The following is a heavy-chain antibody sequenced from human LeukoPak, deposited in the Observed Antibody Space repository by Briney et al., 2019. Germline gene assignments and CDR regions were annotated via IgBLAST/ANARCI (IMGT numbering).Heavy chain of an antibody. CDR3: ARDLYGTGEFDY. CDR1: GYTFTSYD. D-gene: IGHD7-27*01. J-gene: IGHJ4*02. Sequence: ASVKVSCKASGYTFTSYDINWVRQATGQGLEWMGWMNPNSGNTGYAQKFQGRVTMTRDTSIGTAYMELSSLRSEDTAVYFCARDLYGTGEFDYWGQGTLVTVSS. V-gene: IGHV1-8*01. CDR2: MNPNSGNT.